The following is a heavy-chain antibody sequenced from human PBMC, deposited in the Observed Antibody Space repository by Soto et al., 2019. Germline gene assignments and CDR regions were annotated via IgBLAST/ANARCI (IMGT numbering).Heavy chain of an antibody. CDR1: GYTFTSYG. CDR3: ARDYLVIPHRVIDY. D-gene: IGHD2-15*01. V-gene: IGHV1-18*01. CDR2: ISGYNANT. Sequence: GASVKVSCKASGYTFTSYGISWVRQAPGQGLEWMAWISGYNANTHYLQNLQGRFTISRDNSKNTLYLQMNSLRAEDTAVYYCARDYLVIPHRVIDYWGQGTLVTVSS. J-gene: IGHJ4*02.